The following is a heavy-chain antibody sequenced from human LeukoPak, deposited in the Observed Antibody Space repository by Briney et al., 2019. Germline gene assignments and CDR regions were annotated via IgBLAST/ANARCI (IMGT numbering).Heavy chain of an antibody. D-gene: IGHD3-22*01. V-gene: IGHV4-34*01. CDR3: ARYYYDSSGYYDDY. CDR2: INHSGST. CDR1: GGSFSGYY. J-gene: IGHJ4*02. Sequence: SETLSLTCAVYGGSFSGYYWSWIRQPPGKGLAWIGEINHSGSTNYNPSLKSRVTISVDTSKNQFSLKLSSVTAADTAVYYCARYYYDSSGYYDDYWGQGTLVTVSS.